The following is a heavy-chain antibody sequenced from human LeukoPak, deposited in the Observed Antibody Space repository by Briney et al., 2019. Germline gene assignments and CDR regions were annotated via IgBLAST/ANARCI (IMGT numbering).Heavy chain of an antibody. CDR3: ARGLLTGTTINWFDP. J-gene: IGHJ5*02. V-gene: IGHV4-59*08. CDR2: IYYSGST. D-gene: IGHD1-7*01. CDR1: GGAISSYY. Sequence: PSETLSLTCSVSGGAISSYYWSWIRQPPGKGLEWIGYIYYSGSTNYNPSLKSRVTISVDTSKNQFSLKLSSVTAADTAVYYCARGLLTGTTINWFDPWGQGTLVTVSS.